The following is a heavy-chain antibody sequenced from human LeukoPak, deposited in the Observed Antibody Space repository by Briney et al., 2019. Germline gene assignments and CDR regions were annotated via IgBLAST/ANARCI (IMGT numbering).Heavy chain of an antibody. D-gene: IGHD2-8*01. Sequence: GRSLRLSCAASGFTFSRYGMHWVRQAPGKGLEGVAVIWDDGSKKYYADSVKGRFTISRDNSKNTLYLQMNSLRAEDTAVYYCARDLGVWGQGTLVTVSS. J-gene: IGHJ4*02. CDR1: GFTFSRYG. CDR2: IWDDGSKK. V-gene: IGHV3-33*01. CDR3: ARDLGV.